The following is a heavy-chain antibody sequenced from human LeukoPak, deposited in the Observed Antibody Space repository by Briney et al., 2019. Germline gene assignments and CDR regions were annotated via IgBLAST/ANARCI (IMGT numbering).Heavy chain of an antibody. CDR2: IYNSGST. V-gene: IGHV4-4*07. CDR3: ARWNSGSSSFDF. Sequence: PSETLSLTCSVSGGSISSYYWSWIRQPAGKGLEWIGRIYNSGSTNYNPSLKGRVTISVDKSKNQFSLKLSSVTAADTAVYYCARWNSGSSSFDFWGQGTLVTVSS. CDR1: GGSISSYY. J-gene: IGHJ4*02. D-gene: IGHD1-26*01.